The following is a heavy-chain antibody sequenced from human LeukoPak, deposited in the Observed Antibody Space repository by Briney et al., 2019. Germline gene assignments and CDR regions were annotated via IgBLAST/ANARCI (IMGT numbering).Heavy chain of an antibody. D-gene: IGHD3-22*01. V-gene: IGHV4-34*01. CDR2: INHSAST. Sequence: SETLSLTCTIYGGSFSAYYWSWIRQPPGKGLEWIGEINHSASTNYNPSLKSRVAISVDTSKNQFSLKLSSVTAADTAVYYCARPYYYDSSGYYHWGQGTLVTVSS. CDR3: ARPYYYDSSGYYH. J-gene: IGHJ4*02. CDR1: GGSFSAYY.